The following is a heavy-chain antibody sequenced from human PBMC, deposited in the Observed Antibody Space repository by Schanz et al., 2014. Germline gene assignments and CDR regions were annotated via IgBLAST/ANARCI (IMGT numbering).Heavy chain of an antibody. CDR3: TSMATIPRNWSDP. Sequence: EVQVVESGGGLVQPGGSLRLSCVVSGFTFTNAWMSWVRQAPGKGLEWVGRIKSNTDGGTTDYATPVKGRFTISRDDSKNTLYLQMNSLKSEDTAVYYCTSMATIPRNWSDPWGQGTLVTVSS. CDR1: GFTFTNAW. D-gene: IGHD2-2*02. J-gene: IGHJ5*02. V-gene: IGHV3-15*01. CDR2: IKSNTDGGTT.